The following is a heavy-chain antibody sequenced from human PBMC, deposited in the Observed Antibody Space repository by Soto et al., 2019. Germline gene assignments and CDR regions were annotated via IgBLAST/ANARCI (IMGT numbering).Heavy chain of an antibody. CDR3: ASTLGYCSGGSCYGMDV. CDR1: GYSFTSYW. Sequence: ESLKISCKGSGYSFTSYWIGWVRQMPGKGLEWMGIIYPGDSDTRYSPSFQGQVTISADKSISTAYLQWSSLKASDTAMYYCASTLGYCSGGSCYGMDVWGQGTTVTVSS. J-gene: IGHJ6*02. V-gene: IGHV5-51*01. CDR2: IYPGDSDT. D-gene: IGHD2-15*01.